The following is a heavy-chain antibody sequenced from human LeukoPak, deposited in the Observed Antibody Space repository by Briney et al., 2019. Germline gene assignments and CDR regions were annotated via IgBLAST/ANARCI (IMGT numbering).Heavy chain of an antibody. J-gene: IGHJ6*02. CDR1: RFTFSSDW. CDR3: ARDPDYGDWGNYGMDV. V-gene: IGHV3-7*01. Sequence: AGSLRLSCAASRFTFSSDWMSWVRQAPGKGLEWVANIKQDGSEKNYVDSVKGRLTISRDNAKNSLYLQMNSLSAEDTAVYYCARDPDYGDWGNYGMDVWGQGTTVTVSS. D-gene: IGHD4-17*01. CDR2: IKQDGSEK.